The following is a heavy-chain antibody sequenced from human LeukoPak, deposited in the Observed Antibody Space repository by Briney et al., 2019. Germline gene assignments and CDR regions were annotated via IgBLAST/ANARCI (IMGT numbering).Heavy chain of an antibody. V-gene: IGHV4-39*01. CDR1: GGSISSSSYY. J-gene: IGHJ4*02. CDR3: ARLVLLWFGELGLFDY. Sequence: SETLSLTCTVSGGSISSSSYYWGWIRQPPGKGLEWIGSIYYSGSTYYNPSLKSRVTISVDTSKNQFSLKLSSVTAADTAVYYCARLVLLWFGELGLFDYWGQGTLVTVSS. CDR2: IYYSGST. D-gene: IGHD3-10*01.